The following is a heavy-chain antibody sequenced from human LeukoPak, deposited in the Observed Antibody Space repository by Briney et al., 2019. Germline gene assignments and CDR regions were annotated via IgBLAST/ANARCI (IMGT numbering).Heavy chain of an antibody. J-gene: IGHJ4*02. V-gene: IGHV4-39*07. CDR1: GVSITTSTYY. CDR2: IFYSGIT. Sequence: SETLSLTCTVSGVSITTSTYYWAWIRQPPGEGLEYIGGIFYSGITYYSPSLKSRVTISLDTSKNQFSLKMSSVTAADTAIYYCVRDHYYDSSVAYWGQGTLVTVSS. CDR3: VRDHYYDSSVAY. D-gene: IGHD3-22*01.